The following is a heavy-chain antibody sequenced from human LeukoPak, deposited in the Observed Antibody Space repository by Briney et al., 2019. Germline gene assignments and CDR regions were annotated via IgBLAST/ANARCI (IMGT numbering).Heavy chain of an antibody. D-gene: IGHD3-10*01. J-gene: IGHJ6*02. CDR2: IIPILGIT. CDR3: ARVGSLAGDYYYGMDV. CDR1: GGTFSSYS. Sequence: SVKVSCKASGGTFSSYSVNWVRQAPGQGLEWMGRIIPILGITNYAQKFQGRVTITAGKSTGTAYMALSSLSSDDTAVYYCARVGSLAGDYYYGMDVWGQGTTVTVSS. V-gene: IGHV1-69*04.